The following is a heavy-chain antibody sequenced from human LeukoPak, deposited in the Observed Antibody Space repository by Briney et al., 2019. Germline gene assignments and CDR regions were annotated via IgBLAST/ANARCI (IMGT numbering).Heavy chain of an antibody. Sequence: SETLSLTCIVSGGSISSGGHYWGWIRQPPGKGLEWIGSIYYSGSTYYNPSLNSRVAMFIDMSKNHFSLKMSSVTATDTAVYYCARLVCGGGSCPAEFDYWGQGTLVTVPS. CDR2: IYYSGST. CDR3: ARLVCGGGSCPAEFDY. CDR1: GGSISSGGHY. V-gene: IGHV4-39*02. D-gene: IGHD2-15*01. J-gene: IGHJ4*02.